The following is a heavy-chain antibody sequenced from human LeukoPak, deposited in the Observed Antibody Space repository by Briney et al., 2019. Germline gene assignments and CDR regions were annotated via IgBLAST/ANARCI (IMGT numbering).Heavy chain of an antibody. D-gene: IGHD2-21*01. J-gene: IGHJ4*02. Sequence: GESLRLSCAASGFTFSYYSMNWVRQAPGKGLEWVSYISDSGNTIYYADSVKGRFTISRDNVKNSLYLHMNSLRAEDTAVYYCARHIGIDYWGQGTLVTVSS. CDR3: ARHIGIDY. CDR1: GFTFSYYS. CDR2: ISDSGNTI. V-gene: IGHV3-48*01.